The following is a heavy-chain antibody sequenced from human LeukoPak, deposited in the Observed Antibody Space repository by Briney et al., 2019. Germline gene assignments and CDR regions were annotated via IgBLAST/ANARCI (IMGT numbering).Heavy chain of an antibody. CDR1: GGTFSSYA. D-gene: IGHD3-3*01. Sequence: SVKVSCKASGGTFSSYAISWVRQAPGQGLEWRGGIIPIFGTANYAQKFQGRVTITADESTSTAYMELSSLRSEDTAVYYCARNDYDFWSGPLQDYYYMDVWGKGPTVTVSS. J-gene: IGHJ6*03. CDR2: IIPIFGTA. CDR3: ARNDYDFWSGPLQDYYYMDV. V-gene: IGHV1-69*13.